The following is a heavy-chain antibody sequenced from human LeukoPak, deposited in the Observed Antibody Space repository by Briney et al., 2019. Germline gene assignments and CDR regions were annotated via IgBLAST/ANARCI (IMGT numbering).Heavy chain of an antibody. Sequence: SETLSLTXAVYGGSFSGYYWSWIRQPPGKGLEWIGEINQRGSTNYNPSLKRQVTISIDTSKNHSSLKLGSVTAAETAVSYCESGRKRSYGPYYYYYYMDVWGKGTTVTVSS. CDR1: GGSFSGYY. CDR3: ESGRKRSYGPYYYYYYMDV. D-gene: IGHD5-18*01. J-gene: IGHJ6*03. V-gene: IGHV4-34*01. CDR2: INQRGST.